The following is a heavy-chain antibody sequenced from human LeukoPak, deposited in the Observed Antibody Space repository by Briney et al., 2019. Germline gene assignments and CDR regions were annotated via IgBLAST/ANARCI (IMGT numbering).Heavy chain of an antibody. V-gene: IGHV3-23*01. CDR2: ISGSGGST. Sequence: PGGSLRLSCAASGFTFSSYAMSWVRQAPGKGLEWVSAISGSGGSTYYADSVKGRFTISRDNSKNTLYLQMNSLRAEDTAVYYCAKSPAVMVRGVPNWFDPWGQGTLVTVSS. D-gene: IGHD3-10*01. CDR3: AKSPAVMVRGVPNWFDP. CDR1: GFTFSSYA. J-gene: IGHJ5*02.